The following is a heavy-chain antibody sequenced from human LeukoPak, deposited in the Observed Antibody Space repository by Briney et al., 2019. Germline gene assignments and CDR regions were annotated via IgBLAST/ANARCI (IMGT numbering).Heavy chain of an antibody. J-gene: IGHJ3*02. V-gene: IGHV3-11*05. CDR1: GFTFSDYY. Sequence: PGGSLRLSCAASGFTFSDYYMSWIRQAPGKGLEWVSYISSSSTYTNYADSVKGRFTISRDNAKNSLYLQMNSLRAEDTAVYYCARDGREDIVVIPAAVDAFDIWGQGTMVTVSS. CDR2: ISSSSTYT. CDR3: ARDGREDIVVIPAAVDAFDI. D-gene: IGHD2-2*01.